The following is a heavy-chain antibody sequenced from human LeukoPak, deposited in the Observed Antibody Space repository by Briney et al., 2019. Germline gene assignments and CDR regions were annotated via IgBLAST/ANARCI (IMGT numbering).Heavy chain of an antibody. CDR2: ISSSSSYI. Sequence: AGGSLRLSCAASGFTFSSYSMNWVRQAPGKGLEWVSSISSSSSYIYYADSVKGRFTISRDNAKNSLYLQMNSLRAEDTAVYYCARDLGPGGGGAFDIWGQGTMVTVSS. CDR1: GFTFSSYS. CDR3: ARDLGPGGGGAFDI. V-gene: IGHV3-21*01. D-gene: IGHD7-27*01. J-gene: IGHJ3*02.